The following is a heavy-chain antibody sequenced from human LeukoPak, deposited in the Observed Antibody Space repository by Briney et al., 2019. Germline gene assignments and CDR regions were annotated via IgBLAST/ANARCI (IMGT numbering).Heavy chain of an antibody. D-gene: IGHD3-22*01. V-gene: IGHV3-30-3*01. CDR3: AKDEIEDYYDSSGYSY. Sequence: GGSLRLSCAASGFTFSSYAMHWVRQAPGKGLEWVAVISYDGSNKYYADSVKGRFTISRDNSKNTLYLQMNSLRAEDTAVYYCAKDEIEDYYDSSGYSYWGQGTLVTVSS. J-gene: IGHJ4*02. CDR2: ISYDGSNK. CDR1: GFTFSSYA.